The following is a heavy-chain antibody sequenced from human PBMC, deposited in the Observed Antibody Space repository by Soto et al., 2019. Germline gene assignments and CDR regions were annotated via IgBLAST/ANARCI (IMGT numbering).Heavy chain of an antibody. D-gene: IGHD3-3*01. J-gene: IGHJ4*01. CDR3: ARDLLAETITIFGLVTMIFDY. V-gene: IGHV4-59*02. CDR1: GDSVTNYF. CDR2: MYHGGRT. Sequence: SETLSLTCTVSGDSVTNYFWSWMRQPPGKGLEWIGHMYHGGRTNYSPSLKSRVTMSLDSSKNQFSLNLSSVTAADTAVYFCARDLLAETITIFGLVTMIFDYWGQGTQVT.